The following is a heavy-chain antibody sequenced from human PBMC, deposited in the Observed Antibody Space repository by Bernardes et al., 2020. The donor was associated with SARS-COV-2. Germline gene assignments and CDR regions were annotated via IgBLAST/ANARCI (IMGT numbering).Heavy chain of an antibody. CDR1: GFTFSSYT. V-gene: IGHV3-21*06. Sequence: GGSLRLSCAASGFTFSSYTMNWVRQAPGQGLVWISSISTSSSYISYSDPVRGRFTISRDNAKNSVSLQMNSLRAEDTAVYYCARVDFSNLYCFDYWGQGTPVTVSS. CDR3: ARVDFSNLYCFDY. CDR2: ISTSSSYI. D-gene: IGHD4-4*01. J-gene: IGHJ4*02.